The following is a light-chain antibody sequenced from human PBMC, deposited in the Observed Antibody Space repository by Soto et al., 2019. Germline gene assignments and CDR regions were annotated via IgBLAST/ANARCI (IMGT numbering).Light chain of an antibody. CDR1: SSNIGSHT. CDR2: SND. CDR3: AAWDDNLSGLL. J-gene: IGLJ7*01. Sequence: QSVLTQPPSASGTPGQRVTISCSGSSSNIGSHTVNWYQHLPGTAPKLLIHSNDQRPSGVPDRFSGSKSGTSVSLAISGLQSEDEADYYCAAWDDNLSGLLFGGGTQLTVL. V-gene: IGLV1-44*01.